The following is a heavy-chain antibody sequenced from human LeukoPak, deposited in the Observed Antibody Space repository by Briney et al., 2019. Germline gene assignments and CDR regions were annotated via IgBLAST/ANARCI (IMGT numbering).Heavy chain of an antibody. CDR3: ARGLNGDYGDY. CDR1: GYSFTSYY. Sequence: ASVKVSCKASGYSFTSYYMHWVRQAPGQGLEWMGIINPSGGSTSYAQKFQGRVTMTRDMSTSTVSMELSSLRSEDTAVYYCARGLNGDYGDYWSQGTPVTVTS. V-gene: IGHV1-46*01. J-gene: IGHJ4*02. D-gene: IGHD4-17*01. CDR2: INPSGGST.